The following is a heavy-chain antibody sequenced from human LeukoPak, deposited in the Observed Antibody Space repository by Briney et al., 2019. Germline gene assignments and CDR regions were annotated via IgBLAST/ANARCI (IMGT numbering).Heavy chain of an antibody. CDR3: ARDAPGNTALDY. V-gene: IGHV3-74*01. D-gene: IGHD5-18*01. CDR2: INGYGSST. Sequence: GGSLRLSCAASGFTFISYWMHWVRQAPGKGLAWVSRINGYGSSTDFADSVKGRFTISRDNAKNTLYLQMNSLRAEDTAVYYCARDAPGNTALDYWGQGTLVTVSS. J-gene: IGHJ4*02. CDR1: GFTFISYW.